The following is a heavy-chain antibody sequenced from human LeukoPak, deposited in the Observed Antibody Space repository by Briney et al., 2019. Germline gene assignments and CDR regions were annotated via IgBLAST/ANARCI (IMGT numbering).Heavy chain of an antibody. D-gene: IGHD3-22*01. J-gene: IGHJ4*02. CDR3: AAPDYDSSGYYED. CDR2: INPNSGGT. CDR1: GYTFTGYY. Sequence: GASVKVSCKASGYTFTGYYMHWVRQAPGQGLEWMGWINPNSGGTNYAQKFQGRVTITRDTSISTAYMELSRLRSDDTAVYYCAAPDYDSSGYYEDWGQGTLVTVSS. V-gene: IGHV1-2*02.